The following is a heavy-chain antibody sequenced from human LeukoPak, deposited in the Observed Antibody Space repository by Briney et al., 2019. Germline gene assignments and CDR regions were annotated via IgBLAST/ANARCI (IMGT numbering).Heavy chain of an antibody. V-gene: IGHV3-23*01. J-gene: IGHJ5*02. CDR2: ISGSGGST. CDR3: AKAHPGHCSSTSCYRELYNWFDP. CDR1: GFTFSSYA. D-gene: IGHD2-2*01. Sequence: GGSLRLSCAASGFTFSSYAVSWVRQAPGKGLEWVSAISGSGGSTYYADSVKGRFTISRDNSKNTLYLQMNSLRAEDTAVYYCAKAHPGHCSSTSCYRELYNWFDPWGQGTLVTVSS.